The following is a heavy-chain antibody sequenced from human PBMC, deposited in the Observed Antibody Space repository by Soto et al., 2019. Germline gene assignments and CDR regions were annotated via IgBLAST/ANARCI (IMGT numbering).Heavy chain of an antibody. D-gene: IGHD2-2*03. CDR2: FYPGDSTS. CDR3: ARIIGYCRNNDCSWTFDI. CDR1: GYSFISYW. Sequence: GESLKISCNTSGYSFISYWVAWVRQKPGKGLEWMGTFYPGDSTSTYSPSFQGQVTISVDKSISTAYLHLSSLKASDTAMYYCARIIGYCRNNDCSWTFDIWGQGTTVTVSS. J-gene: IGHJ3*02. V-gene: IGHV5-51*01.